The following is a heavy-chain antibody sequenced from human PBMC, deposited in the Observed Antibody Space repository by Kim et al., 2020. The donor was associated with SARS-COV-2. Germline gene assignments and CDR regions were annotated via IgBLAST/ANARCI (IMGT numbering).Heavy chain of an antibody. CDR3: ARIRVATPYYGMDV. V-gene: IGHV3-7*01. J-gene: IGHJ6*02. D-gene: IGHD5-12*01. Sequence: YYVASVKGRFTIYRDNAKNSLYLQMNSLRAEDTAVYYCARIRVATPYYGMDVWGQGTTVTVSS.